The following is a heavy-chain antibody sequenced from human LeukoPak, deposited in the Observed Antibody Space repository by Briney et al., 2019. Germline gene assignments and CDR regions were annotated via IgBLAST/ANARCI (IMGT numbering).Heavy chain of an antibody. CDR2: INPSGGST. Sequence: ASVKVSCKASGYTFTSYYMHWVRQAPGQGLEWMGLINPSGGSTIYAQKFQGRVTITRDTSTSTVYMELSSLRSEDTAVYYCARDGKFRNCDYVWGSYRYTSYDPWGQGTLVTVSS. J-gene: IGHJ5*02. CDR1: GYTFTSYY. D-gene: IGHD3-16*02. CDR3: ARDGKFRNCDYVWGSYRYTSYDP. V-gene: IGHV1-46*01.